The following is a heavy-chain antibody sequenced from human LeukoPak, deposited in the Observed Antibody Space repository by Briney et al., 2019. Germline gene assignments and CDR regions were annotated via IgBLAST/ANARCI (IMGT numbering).Heavy chain of an antibody. CDR2: IYYSGST. CDR3: ARSGIAGYFDY. V-gene: IGHV4-39*01. D-gene: IGHD6-13*01. J-gene: IGHJ4*02. Sequence: TSETLSLTCTVSGGSISSSSYYWGWIRQPPGKGLEWIGSIYYSGSTHYNPSLKSRVTISVDTSKNQFSLKLSSVTAADTAVYYCARSGIAGYFDYWGQGTLVTVSS. CDR1: GGSISSSSYY.